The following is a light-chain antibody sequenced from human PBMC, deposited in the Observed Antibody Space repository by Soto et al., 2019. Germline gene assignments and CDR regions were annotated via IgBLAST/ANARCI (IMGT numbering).Light chain of an antibody. V-gene: IGLV2-14*01. Sequence: QSALAHPASVSGSPGQSITISCTGTRTDVGAYNYVAWDQQHPGKAPKHSIYEVTNRPSGVSYRFSAFQSGNTASLTISGLHSEEAADYYCISSTGKSASYVFGTGTKVTV. CDR1: RTDVGAYNY. CDR2: EVT. J-gene: IGLJ1*01. CDR3: ISSTGKSASYV.